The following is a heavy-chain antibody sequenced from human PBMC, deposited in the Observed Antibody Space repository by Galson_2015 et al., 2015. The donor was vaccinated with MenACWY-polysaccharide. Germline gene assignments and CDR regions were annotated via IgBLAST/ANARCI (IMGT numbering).Heavy chain of an antibody. CDR1: GYTFTSYG. CDR2: ISAYNGNT. Sequence: SVKVSCKASGYTFTSYGISWVRQAPGQGLEWVGWISAYNGNTNYAQKLQGRVTMTTDTSTSTAYMELRSLRSDDTAVYYCARVYVRDYYGSGSYYNPSWFDPWGQGTLVTVSS. V-gene: IGHV1-18*01. J-gene: IGHJ5*02. CDR3: ARVYVRDYYGSGSYYNPSWFDP. D-gene: IGHD3-10*01.